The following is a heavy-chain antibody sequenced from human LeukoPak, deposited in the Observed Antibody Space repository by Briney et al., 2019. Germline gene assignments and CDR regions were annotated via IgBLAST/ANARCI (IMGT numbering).Heavy chain of an antibody. V-gene: IGHV1-2*02. J-gene: IGHJ3*02. CDR1: GGTFSSYA. Sequence: ASVKVSCKASGGTFSSYAISWVRQAPGQGLEWMGRINPNSGGTNYAQKFQGRVTMTRDTSISTAYMELSRLRSDDTAVYYCASGYYDSSDYYPDAFDIWGQGTVVTVSS. CDR2: INPNSGGT. CDR3: ASGYYDSSDYYPDAFDI. D-gene: IGHD3-22*01.